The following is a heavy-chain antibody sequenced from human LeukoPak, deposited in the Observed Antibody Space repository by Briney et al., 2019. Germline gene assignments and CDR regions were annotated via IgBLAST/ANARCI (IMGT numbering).Heavy chain of an antibody. CDR1: VCTFSSYT. V-gene: IGHV1-69*16. CDR3: ARSRGGQSSDY. CDR2: IIPMLGTA. Sequence: SVKVSCKASVCTFSSYTINWVRQAPGQGLEWMGGIIPMLGTANYAQKFQGRVTITTDESMSTAYMELSSLRSEDTAVYYCARSRGGQSSDYWGQGTLVTVSS. D-gene: IGHD2-15*01. J-gene: IGHJ4*02.